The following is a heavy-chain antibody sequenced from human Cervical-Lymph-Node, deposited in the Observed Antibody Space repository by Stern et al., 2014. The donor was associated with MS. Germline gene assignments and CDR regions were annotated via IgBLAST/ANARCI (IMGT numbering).Heavy chain of an antibody. Sequence: VQLLESGAEVKKPGSSVKVSCTASGGTFSSYAISWVRQAPGQGLEWMGGSIPIFGTANYAQKFQGRVTITADESTSTAYMELSSLRSEDTAVYYCARGELKEGLVRGMDVWGQGTTVTVSS. D-gene: IGHD1-26*01. V-gene: IGHV1-69*01. CDR3: ARGELKEGLVRGMDV. CDR2: SIPIFGTA. J-gene: IGHJ6*02. CDR1: GGTFSSYA.